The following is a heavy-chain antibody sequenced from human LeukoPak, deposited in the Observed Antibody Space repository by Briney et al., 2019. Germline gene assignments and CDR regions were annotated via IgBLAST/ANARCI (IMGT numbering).Heavy chain of an antibody. CDR3: ARGGTIFTFFDY. D-gene: IGHD5-24*01. CDR1: GGSINSGDYY. V-gene: IGHV4-61*02. J-gene: IGHJ4*02. Sequence: PSQTLSLTCTVSGGSINSGDYYWSWIRQPAGTGLEWIGRVYTSGNTLYSPSLKSRVAISIDRSKNQFSLKLTSVTAADTALYHCARGGTIFTFFDYWGQGIVVTVSS. CDR2: VYTSGNT.